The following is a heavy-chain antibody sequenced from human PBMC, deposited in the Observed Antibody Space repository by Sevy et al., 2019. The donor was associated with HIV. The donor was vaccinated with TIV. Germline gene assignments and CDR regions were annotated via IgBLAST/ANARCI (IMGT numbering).Heavy chain of an antibody. J-gene: IGHJ4*02. CDR3: TRGGPNQQQLDYFDY. D-gene: IGHD6-13*01. V-gene: IGHV4-59*01. Sequence: SETLSLTCTVSRGSISTYYWTWSRQPPGKGLEWIGYIYYSGSTDYNPSLKSRVTMSIDTSKNQFSLKLRSVTAADTAVYYCTRGGPNQQQLDYFDYWGQGTLVTVSS. CDR2: IYYSGST. CDR1: RGSISTYY.